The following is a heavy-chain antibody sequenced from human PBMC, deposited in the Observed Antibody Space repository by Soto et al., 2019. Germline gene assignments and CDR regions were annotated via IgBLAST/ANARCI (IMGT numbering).Heavy chain of an antibody. CDR1: GDSINNTYW. J-gene: IGHJ6*02. V-gene: IGHV4-4*02. Sequence: QVQLQESGPGLVEPSGTLSLTCFVSGDSINNTYWWSWVRQSPGKGLEWIGEIFHTGGKSYMPSLRGRITLSVDTYKNQFYLNLHSVTEADPAVYDCARAVYWTTANCSDDFHYYKIDAWGQGTAVTVSS. CDR2: IFHTGGK. D-gene: IGHD1-1*01. CDR3: ARAVYWTTANCSDDFHYYKIDA.